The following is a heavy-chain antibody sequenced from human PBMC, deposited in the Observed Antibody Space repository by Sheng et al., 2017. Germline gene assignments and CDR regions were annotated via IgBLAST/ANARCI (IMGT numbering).Heavy chain of an antibody. J-gene: IGHJ5*02. Sequence: QVQLQESGPGLVKPSETLSLTCAVSGYSISSGYYWGWIRQPPGKGLEWIGSIYHSGSTYYNPSLKSRVTISVDTSKNQFSLKLSSVTAADTAVYYCARDPRDFWSGLTYMGWFDPWGQGTLVTVSS. V-gene: IGHV4-38-2*02. CDR2: IYHSGST. CDR3: ARDPRDFWSGLTYMGWFDP. CDR1: GYSISSGYY. D-gene: IGHD3-3*01.